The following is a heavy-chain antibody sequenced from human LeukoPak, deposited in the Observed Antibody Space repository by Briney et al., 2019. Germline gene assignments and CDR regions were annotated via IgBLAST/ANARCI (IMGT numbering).Heavy chain of an antibody. CDR1: GYSISSGYF. CDR3: ARGQSMVRGVIRAGFDY. Sequence: PSETLSLTCTVSGYSISSGYFWGWIRQPPGKGLEWIGTISHGGSTNYNPSLKSRVTISVDTSKNQFSLKLSSVTAADTAVYYCARGQSMVRGVIRAGFDYWGQGTLVTVSS. CDR2: ISHGGST. V-gene: IGHV4-38-2*02. D-gene: IGHD3-10*01. J-gene: IGHJ4*02.